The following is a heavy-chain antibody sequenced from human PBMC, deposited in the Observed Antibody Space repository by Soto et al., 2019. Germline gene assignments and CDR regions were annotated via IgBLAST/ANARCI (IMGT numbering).Heavy chain of an antibody. D-gene: IGHD3-10*01. CDR3: AHHPYYGLGSYSFDY. J-gene: IGHJ4*02. CDR2: IYWDDDK. CDR1: GFSLTTSGVG. V-gene: IGHV2-5*02. Sequence: QITLKESGPPLVRPTQTLTLTCTFSGFSLTTSGVGVGWIRQPPGKALEWLAVIYWDDDKRYSSSLKSRLTITKGTSKNQVVLTMTNMDPVDTATYYCAHHPYYGLGSYSFDYWGQGTLVTVSS.